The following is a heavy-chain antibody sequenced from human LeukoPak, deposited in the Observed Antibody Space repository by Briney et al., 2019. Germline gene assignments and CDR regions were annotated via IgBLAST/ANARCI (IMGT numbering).Heavy chain of an antibody. D-gene: IGHD6-19*01. CDR2: ITGSGDTT. V-gene: IGHV3-23*01. CDR3: AKAGGWTRNWFDP. CDR1: GLTFSNYA. Sequence: GESLRLSCEAPGLTFSNYALSWVRQAQGKGLEWVSAITGSGDTTYYADSVKGRFTISRDNSKNTLYLRMNSLRAEDTAVYCCAKAGGWTRNWFDPWGQGTLVTVSS. J-gene: IGHJ5*02.